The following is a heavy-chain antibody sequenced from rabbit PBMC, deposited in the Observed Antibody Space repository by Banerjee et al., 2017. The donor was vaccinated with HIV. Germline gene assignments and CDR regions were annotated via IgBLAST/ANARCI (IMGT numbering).Heavy chain of an antibody. CDR1: GFDFSAYTF. J-gene: IGHJ4*01. D-gene: IGHD4-1*01. Sequence: QSLEESGGDLVKPGASLTLTCTASGFDFSAYTFMCWVRQAPGKGLEWIACIDTGSRDFTYYASWAKGRFTISKTSSTTVTLQMTSLTVADTATYFCARDLDDVIGWNFGWWGPGTLVTVS. CDR3: ARDLDDVIGWNFGW. CDR2: IDTGSRDFT. V-gene: IGHV1S40*01.